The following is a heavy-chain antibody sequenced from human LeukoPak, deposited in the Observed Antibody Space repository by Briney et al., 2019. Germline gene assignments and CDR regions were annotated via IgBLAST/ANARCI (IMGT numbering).Heavy chain of an antibody. D-gene: IGHD3-16*01. CDR1: GGSISSGGYS. J-gene: IGHJ4*02. CDR2: TYHSGST. Sequence: PSQTLSLTCAVSGGSISSGGYSWSWIRQPPGKGLEWIGYTYHSGSTYYNPSLKSRVTISVDRSKNQFSLKLSSVTAADTAVYYCAREGGDRQIDYWGQGTLVTVSS. CDR3: AREGGDRQIDY. V-gene: IGHV4-30-2*01.